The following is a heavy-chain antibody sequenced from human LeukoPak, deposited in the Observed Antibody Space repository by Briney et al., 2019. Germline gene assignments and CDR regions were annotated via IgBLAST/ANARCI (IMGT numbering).Heavy chain of an antibody. V-gene: IGHV4-59*01. D-gene: IGHD3-16*01. CDR2: FSYSGGT. CDR1: GGSINNLF. J-gene: IGHJ4*02. CDR3: AREGPLGKYYDY. Sequence: SETLSLTCTVSGGSINNLFWTWIRQPPGKGLEWIGYFSYSGGTTYNPSLKSRVTISIDTSKNQFSLNLNSVTAADTAVYYCAREGPLGKYYDYWGPGNLVTVSS.